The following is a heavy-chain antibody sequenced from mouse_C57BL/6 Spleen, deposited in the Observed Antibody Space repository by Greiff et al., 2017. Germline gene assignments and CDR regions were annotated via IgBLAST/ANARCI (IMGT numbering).Heavy chain of an antibody. CDR3: ARSIDYYAMDG. CDR1: GYTFTSYW. CDR2: IDPSDSYT. V-gene: IGHV1-59*01. J-gene: IGHJ4*01. Sequence: QVQLQQPGAELVRPGTSVKLSCKASGYTFTSYWMHWVKQRPGQGLEWIGVIDPSDSYTNYNQKFKGKATLTVDTSSSTAYMQLSSLTSEDSAVYYCARSIDYYAMDGWGKGTTVTVSS.